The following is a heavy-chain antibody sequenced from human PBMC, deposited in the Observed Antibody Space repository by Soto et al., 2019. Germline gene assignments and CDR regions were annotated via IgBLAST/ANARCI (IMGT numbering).Heavy chain of an antibody. D-gene: IGHD3-3*01. CDR2: MNPNSGNT. CDR1: GDMLSICD. J-gene: IGHJ6*02. V-gene: IGHV1-8*01. CDR3: ARGQNVLRFLEWPMDV. Sequence: VEASCEASGDMLSICDISWARQATGQGLEWMGWMNPNSGNTDYAQNFQGRVTMTRNTSISTADMELSSLSSEDTAVYYCARGQNVLRFLEWPMDVWAQGTTVTVAS.